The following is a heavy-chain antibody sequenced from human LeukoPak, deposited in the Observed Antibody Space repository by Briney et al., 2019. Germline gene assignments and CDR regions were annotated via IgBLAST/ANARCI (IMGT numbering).Heavy chain of an antibody. J-gene: IGHJ6*03. D-gene: IGHD2-15*01. CDR2: INHSGST. Sequence: PSETLSLTCADSGESFRGSTWRSSRQPPGKGLEWIGEINHSGSTNYNPSLKSRVTISVDTSKNQFSLKLSSVTAADTAVYYCARGHVVGVALYYYYYYMDVWGKGTTVTVSS. V-gene: IGHV4-34*01. CDR3: ARGHVVGVALYYYYYYMDV. CDR1: GESFRGST.